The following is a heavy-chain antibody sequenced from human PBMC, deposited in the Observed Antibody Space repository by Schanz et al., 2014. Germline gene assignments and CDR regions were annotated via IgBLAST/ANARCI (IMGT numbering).Heavy chain of an antibody. D-gene: IGHD3-22*01. CDR3: ARPPHDSSGYYPFDY. Sequence: EVQVVESGGGLVQPGGSLRLSCTASGFNSDDYAMHWVRQAPGKGLEWVSNIPWNGAAIGYAGSVRGRFTISRDNTKNSLFLQLNSLRADDTAVYYCARPPHDSSGYYPFDYWGQGTLVTVAS. J-gene: IGHJ4*02. CDR2: IPWNGAAI. CDR1: GFNSDDYA. V-gene: IGHV3-9*02.